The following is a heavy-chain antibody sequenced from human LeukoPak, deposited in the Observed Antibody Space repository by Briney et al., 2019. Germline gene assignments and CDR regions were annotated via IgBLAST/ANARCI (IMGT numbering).Heavy chain of an antibody. CDR2: TYYRSKWYN. CDR1: GDSVSSNSAA. CDR3: ARGGYGDYVSLFQH. J-gene: IGHJ1*01. V-gene: IGHV6-1*01. Sequence: SQTLSLTCAISGDSVSSNSAAWNWIRQSPSRGLEWLGRTYYRSKWYNDYAVSVKSRIIINPDTSKNQFSLQPDSVTPEDTAVYYCARGGYGDYVSLFQHWGQGTLVTVSS. D-gene: IGHD4-17*01.